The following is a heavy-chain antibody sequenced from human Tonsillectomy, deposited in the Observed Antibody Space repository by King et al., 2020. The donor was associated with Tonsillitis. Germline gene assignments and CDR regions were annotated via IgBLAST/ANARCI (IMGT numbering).Heavy chain of an antibody. V-gene: IGHV1-2*02. CDR2: INPNSGAT. CDR1: GYTFTGYY. Sequence: QLVQSGAEVKKPGASVKVSCKASGYTFTGYYMHWVRQAPGKGLEWMGWINPNSGATNSAQKFQGRVTMTRDTYISKAYLELSRLRSDDTAVHYCERARYCSSTDCYFLDYWGQGTLVTVSS. J-gene: IGHJ4*02. CDR3: ERARYCSSTDCYFLDY. D-gene: IGHD2-2*01.